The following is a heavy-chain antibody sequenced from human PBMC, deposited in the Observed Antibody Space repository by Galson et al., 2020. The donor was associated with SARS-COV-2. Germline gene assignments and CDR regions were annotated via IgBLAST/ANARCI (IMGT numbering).Heavy chain of an antibody. J-gene: IGHJ4*02. CDR2: IYYSERT. D-gene: IGHD4-17*01. Sequence: ASETLSLTCTVSGDSISSGDYYWTWIRQHPGKGLEWIGYIYYSERTEYNPSLKSRVAISVDTSKNQLALKLYSVIAADTALYYCARGREDYFFDSWGQGILVTVSS. CDR1: GDSISSGDYY. CDR3: ARGREDYFFDS. V-gene: IGHV4-31*03.